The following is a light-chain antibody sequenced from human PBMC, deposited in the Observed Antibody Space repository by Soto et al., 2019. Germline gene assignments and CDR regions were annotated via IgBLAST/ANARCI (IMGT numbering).Light chain of an antibody. Sequence: ENVLTQSPGTLYLSPGERATLSCRASQSVSSSFLAWLKQKPGQAPRLILYGASSRGSGIPDRFSGSGSGTDFTLTISRLEPEDFAVYYCQQYGSSPYTFGQGTKLEIK. V-gene: IGKV3-20*01. CDR1: QSVSSSF. CDR2: GAS. J-gene: IGKJ2*01. CDR3: QQYGSSPYT.